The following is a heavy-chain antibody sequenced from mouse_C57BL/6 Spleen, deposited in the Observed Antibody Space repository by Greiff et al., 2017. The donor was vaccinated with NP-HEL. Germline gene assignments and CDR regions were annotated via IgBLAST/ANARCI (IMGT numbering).Heavy chain of an antibody. CDR1: GFNIKDDY. CDR2: IDPENGDT. CDR3: TTTVAYFDY. V-gene: IGHV14-4*01. D-gene: IGHD1-1*01. J-gene: IGHJ2*01. Sequence: EVQLQQSGAELVRPGASVKLSCTASGFNIKDDYMHWVKQRPEQGLEWIGWIDPENGDTEYASKFQGKATITADTPSNTAYLQLSSLTSEDTAVYDCTTTVAYFDYWGQGTTLTVS.